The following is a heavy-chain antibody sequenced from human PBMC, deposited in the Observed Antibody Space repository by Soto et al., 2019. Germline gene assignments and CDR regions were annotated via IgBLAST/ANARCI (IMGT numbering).Heavy chain of an antibody. CDR3: ARWWLGGYDSYFDY. Sequence: SETLSLTCTVSGDSISTSNYYWGWIRQPPGKGLEWIGSINHSGSTDYNPSLKSRLTISIDASKNQFSLKLSSVTAADTAVYYCARWWLGGYDSYFDYWGQGALVTVSS. J-gene: IGHJ4*02. D-gene: IGHD5-12*01. CDR1: GDSISTSNYY. CDR2: INHSGST. V-gene: IGHV4-39*07.